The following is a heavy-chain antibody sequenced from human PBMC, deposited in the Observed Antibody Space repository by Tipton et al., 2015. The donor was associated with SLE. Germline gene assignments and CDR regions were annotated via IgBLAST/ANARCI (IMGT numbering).Heavy chain of an antibody. CDR2: MDHSGKT. CDR1: GFTLSDYY. D-gene: IGHD4-23*01. CDR3: AGLLRWRKWFDL. V-gene: IGHV4-34*08. J-gene: IGHJ5*02. Sequence: LRLSCAASGFTLSDYYMNWVRQPPGKGLEWIGAMDHSGKTYYNPSLKSRVTISVDMSKNQLSLRETSVTAADTATYYCAGLLRWRKWFDLWGQGTLVTVSS.